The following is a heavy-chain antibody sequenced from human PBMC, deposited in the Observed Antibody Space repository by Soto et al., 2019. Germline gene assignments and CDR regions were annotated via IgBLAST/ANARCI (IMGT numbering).Heavy chain of an antibody. CDR3: ARQGRRPTYYYYGMDV. Sequence: SETLSLTCSVSSASLSSSTYYWSWIRQPPGRGPEWIGSIYYSGSTYYKPSLKSRVSISIDTSKNQFSLKLSSVTAADTAVYYCARQGRRPTYYYYGMDVWGQGTTVTVSS. D-gene: IGHD3-10*01. CDR2: IYYSGST. CDR1: SASLSSSTYY. J-gene: IGHJ6*02. V-gene: IGHV4-39*01.